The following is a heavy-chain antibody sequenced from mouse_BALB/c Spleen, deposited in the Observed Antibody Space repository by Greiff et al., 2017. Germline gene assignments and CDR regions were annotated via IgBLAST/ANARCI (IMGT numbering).Heavy chain of an antibody. CDR1: GFTFSSFG. CDR2: ISSGSSTI. V-gene: IGHV5-17*02. CDR3: ARSHYLLLRSEWYFDV. Sequence: EVQLVESGGGLVQPGGSRKLSCAASGFTFSSFGMHWVRQAPEKGLEWVAYISSGSSTIYYADTVKGRFTISRDNPKNTLFLQMTSLRSEDTAMYYCARSHYLLLRSEWYFDVWGAGTTVTVSS. D-gene: IGHD1-1*01. J-gene: IGHJ1*01.